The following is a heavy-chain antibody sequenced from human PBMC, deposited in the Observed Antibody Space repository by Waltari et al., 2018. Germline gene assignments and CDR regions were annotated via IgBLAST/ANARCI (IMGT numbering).Heavy chain of an antibody. V-gene: IGHV3-66*02. CDR1: GFAVRSNH. J-gene: IGHJ4*02. D-gene: IGHD5-18*01. Sequence: EVQLVESGGGFVHPGGALSLSCAASGFAVRSNHLAWVRQAPGKGLEWVSIIYSAGSTYYEDSVMGRFTISRDISKNTLHLQMNRLTTEDTATYYCATARDEQTAMVYFDHWGEGSLVSVSS. CDR2: IYSAGST. CDR3: ATARDEQTAMVYFDH.